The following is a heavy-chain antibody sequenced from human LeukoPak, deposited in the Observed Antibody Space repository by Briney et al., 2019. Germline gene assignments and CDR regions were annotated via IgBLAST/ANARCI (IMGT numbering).Heavy chain of an antibody. D-gene: IGHD3-3*01. J-gene: IGHJ4*02. Sequence: PSETLSLTCTVSGGSISSYYWSWLRQPPGKGLEWIGYIYYSGSTNYNPSLKSRVTISVDTSKNQFSLKLSSVTAADTAVYYCARNYDFWSEQDYWGQGTLVTVSS. CDR1: GGSISSYY. V-gene: IGHV4-59*08. CDR3: ARNYDFWSEQDY. CDR2: IYYSGST.